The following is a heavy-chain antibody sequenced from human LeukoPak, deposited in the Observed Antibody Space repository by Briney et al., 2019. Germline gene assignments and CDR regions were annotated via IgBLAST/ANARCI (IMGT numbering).Heavy chain of an antibody. Sequence: PSETLSLTCTDSGGSISSDNYFWGWIRQPPGKGLEWITNVDYSGRTFYNASLESRVTISVDTSKNQFSLKLNSVTAADTAVYYCARRRFYRPFDYWGQGTLVIVSS. CDR2: VDYSGRT. CDR3: ARRRFYRPFDY. CDR1: GGSISSDNYF. D-gene: IGHD2/OR15-2a*01. V-gene: IGHV4-39*01. J-gene: IGHJ4*02.